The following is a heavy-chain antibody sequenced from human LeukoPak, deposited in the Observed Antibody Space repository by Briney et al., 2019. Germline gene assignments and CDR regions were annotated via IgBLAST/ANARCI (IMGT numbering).Heavy chain of an antibody. J-gene: IGHJ3*02. CDR1: GGTFSSYA. V-gene: IGHV1-69*04. CDR3: AREGYYDSSRDAFDI. Sequence: ASVKVSCKASGGTFSSYAISWVRQAPGQGLEWMGRIIPILGIANYAQKFQGRVTMTRDTSTSTVYMELSSLRSEDTAVYYCAREGYYDSSRDAFDIWGQGTMVTVSS. CDR2: IIPILGIA. D-gene: IGHD3-22*01.